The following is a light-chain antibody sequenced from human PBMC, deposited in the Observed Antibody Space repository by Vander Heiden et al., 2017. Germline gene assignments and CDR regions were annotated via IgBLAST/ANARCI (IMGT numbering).Light chain of an antibody. Sequence: ERAMTQSPATLSVSPGERATLSCGASQTIDNYLAWYQQKPGQAPRLLIYGVSSRATGIPARFSGSGSGTEFTLTISSLQSEDFAVYFCHQYSDWPFTFGQGTRLEIK. CDR3: HQYSDWPFT. CDR2: GVS. CDR1: QTIDNY. J-gene: IGKJ5*01. V-gene: IGKV3-15*01.